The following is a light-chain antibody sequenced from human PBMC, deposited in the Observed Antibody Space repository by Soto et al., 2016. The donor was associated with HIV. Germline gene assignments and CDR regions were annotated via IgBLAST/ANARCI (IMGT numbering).Light chain of an antibody. J-gene: IGLJ3*02. CDR2: DND. V-gene: IGLV1-51*01. CDR3: GTWASSLSAWV. Sequence: QSVLTQPPSVSAAPGQKVTISCSGSSSNIGNNYVSWYQQLPGTAPRLLIYDNDKRPSRIPDRFSGSKSGTSATLAITGLQTGDEADYYCGTWASSLSAWVFGGGTRVTVL. CDR1: SSNIGNNY.